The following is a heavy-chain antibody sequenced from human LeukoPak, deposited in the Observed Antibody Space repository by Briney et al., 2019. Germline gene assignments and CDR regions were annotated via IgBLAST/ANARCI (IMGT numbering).Heavy chain of an antibody. J-gene: IGHJ6*02. CDR1: GFTFSTYW. CDR2: IKQDGSEK. V-gene: IGHV3-7*01. Sequence: GGSLRLSCAASGFTFSTYWMSWVRQAPGKGLEWVANIKQDGSEKYYVDSVKGRFTISRDNTKNSLYLQMSSLRAEDTAVYYCARTRRYSTSLNYYYDMDVWGQGTTVTVSS. D-gene: IGHD6-6*01. CDR3: ARTRRYSTSLNYYYDMDV.